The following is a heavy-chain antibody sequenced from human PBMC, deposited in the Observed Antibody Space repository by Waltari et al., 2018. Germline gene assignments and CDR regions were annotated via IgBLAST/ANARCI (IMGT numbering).Heavy chain of an antibody. D-gene: IGHD4-17*01. V-gene: IGHV3-74*01. CDR3: ARGARRTTVTTGWWYFDL. J-gene: IGHJ2*01. CDR2: SNSDGSST. Sequence: EVQLVESGGGLVKPGGSLRLSCAASGFTYSMYWMHWVRQAPGKGLVWVSRSNSDGSSTSYADSVKGRFTISKDNAKNTVYLQMNSLRAEDTAIYYCARGARRTTVTTGWWYFDLWGRGTLVTVSS. CDR1: GFTYSMYW.